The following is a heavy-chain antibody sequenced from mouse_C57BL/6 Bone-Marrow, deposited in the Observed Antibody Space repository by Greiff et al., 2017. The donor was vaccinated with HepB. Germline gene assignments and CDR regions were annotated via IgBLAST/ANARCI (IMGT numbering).Heavy chain of an antibody. V-gene: IGHV1-15*01. J-gene: IGHJ2*01. CDR1: GYTFTDYE. Sequence: QVQLQQSGAELVRPGASVTLSCKASGYTFTDYEMHWVKQTPVHGLEWIGAIDPETGGTAYNQKFKGKAILTADKSSSTAYMELRSLTSEDSAVYYCTRNYYGSSYVRYYFDYWGQGTTLTVSS. CDR2: IDPETGGT. CDR3: TRNYYGSSYVRYYFDY. D-gene: IGHD1-1*01.